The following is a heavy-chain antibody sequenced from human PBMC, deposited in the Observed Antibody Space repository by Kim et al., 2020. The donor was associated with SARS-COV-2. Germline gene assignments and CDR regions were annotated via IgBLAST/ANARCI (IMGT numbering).Heavy chain of an antibody. D-gene: IGHD6-19*01. CDR3: ARGRASGWPTSDY. Sequence: SETLSLTCAVYGGSFSGFHWSWVRQPPGKGLEWIGEIDHSGGSNYNPSLKSRVTISMDTSKSQFSLKVTSVTAADTAVYYCARGRASGWPTSDYWGQGTLVTVSS. CDR2: IDHSGGS. J-gene: IGHJ4*02. CDR1: GGSFSGFH. V-gene: IGHV4-34*01.